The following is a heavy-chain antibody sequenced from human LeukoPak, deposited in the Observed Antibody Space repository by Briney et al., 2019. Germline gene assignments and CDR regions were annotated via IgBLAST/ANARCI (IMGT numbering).Heavy chain of an antibody. CDR2: ISGSGGST. Sequence: GGSLRLSCAASGFTFRRYGMSWVRQAPGKGLEWVSAISGSGGSTYYADSVKGRFTISRDNSKNTLYLQMNSLRAEDTAVYYCAKEGSYDFWSGYQANFDYWGQGTLVTVSS. CDR3: AKEGSYDFWSGYQANFDY. D-gene: IGHD3-3*01. J-gene: IGHJ4*02. CDR1: GFTFRRYG. V-gene: IGHV3-23*01.